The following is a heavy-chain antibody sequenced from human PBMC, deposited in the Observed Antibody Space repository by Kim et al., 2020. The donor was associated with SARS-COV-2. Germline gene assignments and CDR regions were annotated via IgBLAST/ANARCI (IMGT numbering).Heavy chain of an antibody. CDR2: INIGDGNT. J-gene: IGHJ4*02. Sequence: ASVKVSCKASGYTFSKNGIDWVCQAPGQRLEWMGWINIGDGNTEYSEKFYDRLTITRDTSASASYLELSRLTSEDSGVYYCARGGPFSGSGSPFDYWGQG. CDR3: ARGGPFSGSGSPFDY. CDR1: GYTFSKNG. V-gene: IGHV1-3*04. D-gene: IGHD3-10*01.